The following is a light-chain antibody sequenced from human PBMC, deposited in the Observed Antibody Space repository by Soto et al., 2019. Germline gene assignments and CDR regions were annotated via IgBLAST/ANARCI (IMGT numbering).Light chain of an antibody. V-gene: IGLV3-21*02. J-gene: IGLJ3*02. CDR1: NIGSKS. CDR2: DNS. Sequence: SSELTQPPSVSVAPGQTARITCGGDNIGSKSVHWYQRRPGQAPVLVIYDNSDRPPAIPERFSGSNSGNTATLTITRVEAGDEAEYSCQVWDVTSDHPVFGGGTKLTVL. CDR3: QVWDVTSDHPV.